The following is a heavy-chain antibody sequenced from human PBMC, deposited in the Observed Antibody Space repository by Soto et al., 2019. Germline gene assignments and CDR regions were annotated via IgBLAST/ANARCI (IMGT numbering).Heavy chain of an antibody. J-gene: IGHJ4*02. CDR2: IKSKTDGGTT. D-gene: IGHD3-22*01. CDR3: TLRYYYDSSGYYPEIDY. V-gene: IGHV3-15*01. CDR1: GFTFSNAW. Sequence: GGSLRLSCAASGFTFSNAWMSWVRQAPGKGLEWVGRIKSKTDGGTTDYAAPVKGRFTISRDDSKKMLYLQMNSLKTEDTAVYYFTLRYYYDSSGYYPEIDYWGQ.